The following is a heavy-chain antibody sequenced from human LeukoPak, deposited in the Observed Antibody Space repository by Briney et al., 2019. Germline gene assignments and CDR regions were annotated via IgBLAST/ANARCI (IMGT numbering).Heavy chain of an antibody. V-gene: IGHV3-74*01. CDR2: IDYDGSST. CDR1: GFTLSSCW. J-gene: IGHJ3*02. CDR3: ARDDPRPGDAFDI. Sequence: GGSLRLSCAASGFTLSSCWMHWVRQAPGKGLVWVSRIDYDGSSTIYADSVKGRFTISRDNAKNTLYLQMSSLRAEDTAVYYCARDDPRPGDAFDIWGQGTMVTVSS.